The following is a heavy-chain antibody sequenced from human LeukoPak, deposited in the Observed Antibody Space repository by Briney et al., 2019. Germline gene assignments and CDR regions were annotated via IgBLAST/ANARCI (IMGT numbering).Heavy chain of an antibody. Sequence: SETLSLTCTVSGYSISSGYYWGWIPQPPGKGLEWIGGINNSGSTYYNPSRKSRVTISADTSKNQFSLKLSSVDAADTAVYYCARDPGYYVTSGYPSYFDYWGQGTLVTVSS. V-gene: IGHV4-38-2*02. CDR2: INNSGST. CDR1: GYSISSGYY. D-gene: IGHD3-22*01. J-gene: IGHJ4*02. CDR3: ARDPGYYVTSGYPSYFDY.